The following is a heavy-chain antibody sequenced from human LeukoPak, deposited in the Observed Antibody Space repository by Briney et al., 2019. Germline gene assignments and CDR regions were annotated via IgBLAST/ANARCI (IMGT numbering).Heavy chain of an antibody. CDR2: IIPIFGTA. V-gene: IGHV1-69*01. CDR1: GGTFSSYA. CDR3: ARSAAAGRIVATFGY. J-gene: IGHJ4*02. D-gene: IGHD5-12*01. Sequence: SVKVSCKASGGTFSSYAISWVRQAPGQGLEWMGGIIPIFGTANYAQKFQGRVTITADESTSTAYMELTSLRSEDTAVYYCARSAAAGRIVATFGYWGQGTLVIVSS.